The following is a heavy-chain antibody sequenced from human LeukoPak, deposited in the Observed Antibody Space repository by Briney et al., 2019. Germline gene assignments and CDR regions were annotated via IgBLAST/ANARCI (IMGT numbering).Heavy chain of an antibody. CDR2: ISGSGGST. Sequence: GGTLRLSCAASGFTFSSYGMSWVRQAPGKGLEWVSAISGSGGSTYYADSVKGRFTISRDNSKNTLYLQMNSLRAEDTAVYYCAKLGDILTGYPYYFDYWGQGTLVTVSS. D-gene: IGHD3-9*01. CDR1: GFTFSSYG. V-gene: IGHV3-23*01. CDR3: AKLGDILTGYPYYFDY. J-gene: IGHJ4*02.